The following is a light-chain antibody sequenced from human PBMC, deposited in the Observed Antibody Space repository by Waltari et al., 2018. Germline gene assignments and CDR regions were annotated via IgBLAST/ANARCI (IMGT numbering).Light chain of an antibody. J-gene: IGKJ3*01. V-gene: IGKV4-1*01. CDR2: WAS. Sequence: DIVMTPSPDSMAVSLGERATLNCKSSQSVLYSSNNKDYLAWSQQKPGQPPKLLIYWASTREAWVPRRFSGSGSGTDVTLTISSLQAEDVAFYYCQHYYRVPGTFGPGTRV. CDR1: QSVLYSSNNKDY. CDR3: QHYYRVPGT.